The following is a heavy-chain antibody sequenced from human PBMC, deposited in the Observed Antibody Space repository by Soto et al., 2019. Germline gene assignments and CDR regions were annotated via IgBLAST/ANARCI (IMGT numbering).Heavy chain of an antibody. Sequence: GGSLRLSCAASGFTFDDYGMSWVRQAPGKGLEWVSGINWNGGSTGYADSVKGRFTISRDNAKNSLYLQMNSLRAEDTALYHCARGTRVEWLPDAFDIWGQGTMVTVSS. V-gene: IGHV3-20*01. CDR1: GFTFDDYG. CDR3: ARGTRVEWLPDAFDI. J-gene: IGHJ3*02. CDR2: INWNGGST. D-gene: IGHD3-3*01.